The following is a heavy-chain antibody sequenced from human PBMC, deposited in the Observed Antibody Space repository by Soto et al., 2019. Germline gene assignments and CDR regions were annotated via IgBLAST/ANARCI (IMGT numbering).Heavy chain of an antibody. V-gene: IGHV1-69*01. J-gene: IGHJ4*02. CDR2: IIPIFGTA. Sequence: QVQLVQSGAEVKKPGSSVKVSCKASGGTLSSYTFSWVRQAPGQGLEWMGGIIPIFGTADYAQKFQGRLTITAEVSTSLGQMSLSRPRYESTAVYHCTRDGFSGSHYPTWGPGTLVTVS. CDR1: GGTLSSYT. D-gene: IGHD1-26*01. CDR3: TRDGFSGSHYPT.